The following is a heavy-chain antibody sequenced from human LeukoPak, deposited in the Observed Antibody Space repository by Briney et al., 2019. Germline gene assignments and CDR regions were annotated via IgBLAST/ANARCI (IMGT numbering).Heavy chain of an antibody. CDR2: ISYDGSNK. CDR1: GFTFSSYA. J-gene: IGHJ4*02. D-gene: IGHD3-10*01. CDR3: ASGVFSGGLAYDY. V-gene: IGHV3-30-3*01. Sequence: GFRRLSCAASGFTFSSYAMHWVRQAPGKGLEWVAVISYDGSNKYYADSGKGRFTISRDNSKNTLYLQMNSLRAEDTAVYYCASGVFSGGLAYDYWGQGTLVTVSS.